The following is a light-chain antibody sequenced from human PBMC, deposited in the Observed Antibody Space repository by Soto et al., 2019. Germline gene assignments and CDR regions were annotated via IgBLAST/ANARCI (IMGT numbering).Light chain of an antibody. CDR1: QSVLYSSNNKNY. V-gene: IGKV4-1*01. CDR3: QQYESTPPT. CDR2: WAS. Sequence: DIVMTQSTDSLGVSLGERATINCKSSQSVLYSSNNKNYLAWYQQRPGQPPKLLIYWASTRESGVPDRFSGSGSGTDFTLTITSLQAADVAVYYCQQYESTPPTFGQGTKLEIK. J-gene: IGKJ2*01.